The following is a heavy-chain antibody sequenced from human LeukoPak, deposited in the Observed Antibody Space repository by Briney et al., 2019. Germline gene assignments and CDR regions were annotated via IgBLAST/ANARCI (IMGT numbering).Heavy chain of an antibody. D-gene: IGHD3-10*01. Sequence: ASVKVSCKASEYTFTGYYMHWVRQAPGQGLEWMGWINPNSGGTNYAQKFQGRVTMTRDTSISTAYLELSRLRSDDTAVYYCARGRGRSMVRGGLSYWGQGTLVTVSS. V-gene: IGHV1-2*02. CDR1: EYTFTGYY. CDR2: INPNSGGT. CDR3: ARGRGRSMVRGGLSY. J-gene: IGHJ4*02.